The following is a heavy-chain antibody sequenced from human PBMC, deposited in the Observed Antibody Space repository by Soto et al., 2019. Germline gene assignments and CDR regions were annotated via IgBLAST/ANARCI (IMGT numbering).Heavy chain of an antibody. CDR2: IIPIFGTA. CDR3: AREVVGATTDYWYFDL. V-gene: IGHV1-69*01. Sequence: QVQLVQSGAEVKKPGSSVKVSCKASGGTFSSYAISWVRQAPGQVLEWMGGIIPIFGTANYAQKFQGRVTITADESTSTAYMELSSLRSEDTAVYYCAREVVGATTDYWYFDLWGRGTLVTVSS. J-gene: IGHJ2*01. CDR1: GGTFSSYA. D-gene: IGHD1-26*01.